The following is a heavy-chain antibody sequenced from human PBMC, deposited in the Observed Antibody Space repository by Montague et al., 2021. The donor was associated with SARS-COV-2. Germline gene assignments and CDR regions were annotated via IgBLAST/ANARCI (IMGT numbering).Heavy chain of an antibody. CDR2: ISGGDTT. CDR1: GLTVSANY. D-gene: IGHD2-21*01. Sequence: SLSLSWAASGLTVSANYMNWVRQAPGKGLEWVSVISGGDTTYYADSVKGRFTISRHTSRNTLFLEMNSLTAEDTAVYYCARDVGAYSGRPGAFDIWGQGTLVTVAS. V-gene: IGHV3-53*04. CDR3: ARDVGAYSGRPGAFDI. J-gene: IGHJ3*02.